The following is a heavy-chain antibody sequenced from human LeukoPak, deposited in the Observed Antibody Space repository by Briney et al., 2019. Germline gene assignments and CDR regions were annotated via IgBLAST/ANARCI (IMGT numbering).Heavy chain of an antibody. Sequence: QPGGSLRLSCAASGFTFSSYWMSWVRQAPGKGLEWVANIKQDGSEKYYVDSVKGRFTISRDNAKNSLYLQMNSLRAEDTAVYYCARDPRHSSSWANWFDPWGQGTLVTVSS. CDR3: ARDPRHSSSWANWFDP. CDR1: GFTFSSYW. V-gene: IGHV3-7*01. D-gene: IGHD6-13*01. CDR2: IKQDGSEK. J-gene: IGHJ5*02.